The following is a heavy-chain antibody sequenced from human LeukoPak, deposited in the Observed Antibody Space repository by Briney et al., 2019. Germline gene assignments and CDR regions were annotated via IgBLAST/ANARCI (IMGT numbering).Heavy chain of an antibody. D-gene: IGHD3-10*01. V-gene: IGHV4-59*01. CDR2: IYYSGST. CDR3: ARDRGSYYFDY. Sequence: SETLSLTCTVSGGSISSYYWSWIRQPPGKGLEWIGYIYYSGSTNYNPSLKSRVTISVDTSKNQFSLKLSSVTAADTAVHYCARDRGSYYFDYWGQGTLVTVSS. CDR1: GGSISSYY. J-gene: IGHJ4*02.